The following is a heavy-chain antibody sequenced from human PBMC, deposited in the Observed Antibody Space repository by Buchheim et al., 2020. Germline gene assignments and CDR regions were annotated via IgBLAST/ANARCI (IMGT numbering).Heavy chain of an antibody. D-gene: IGHD3-22*01. CDR1: GGSISSSNW. CDR2: IYHSGST. J-gene: IGHJ6*02. CDR3: ARDRPYYDSSGYYPLDYYYYYGMDV. V-gene: IGHV4-4*02. Sequence: QVQLQESGPGLVKPSGTLSLTCAVSGGSISSSNWWSWVRQPPGKGLEWIGEIYHSGSTNYNPSLKGRVTISVDKSKNQFSLKLSSVTAADTAVYYCARDRPYYDSSGYYPLDYYYYYGMDVWGQGTT.